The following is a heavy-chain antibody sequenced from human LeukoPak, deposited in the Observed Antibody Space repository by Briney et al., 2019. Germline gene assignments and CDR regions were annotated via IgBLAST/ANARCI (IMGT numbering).Heavy chain of an antibody. CDR3: AKVLVNTAMPKWDAFDI. CDR2: ISGSGGST. CDR1: GFTFSGYA. Sequence: GGSLRLSCAASGFTFSGYAMSWVRQAPGKGLEWVSTISGSGGSTYYADSVKGRFTSSRENSKNTLYLQMNNLRAEDTGVYYCAKVLVNTAMPKWDAFDIWGQGTMVTVSS. J-gene: IGHJ3*02. V-gene: IGHV3-23*01. D-gene: IGHD5-18*01.